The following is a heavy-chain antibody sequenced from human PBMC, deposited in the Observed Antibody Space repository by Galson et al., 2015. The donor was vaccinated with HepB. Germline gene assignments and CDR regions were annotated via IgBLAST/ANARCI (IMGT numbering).Heavy chain of an antibody. J-gene: IGHJ4*02. V-gene: IGHV3-30*03. CDR3: ARVSDQLARRGAFDY. CDR2: ISYDGSNK. Sequence: SLRLSCAASGFTFGSYGMHWVRQAPGKGLEWVAVISYDGSNKYYADSVKGRFTISRDNSKNTLYLQMNSLRAEDTAVYYCARVSDQLARRGAFDYWDQGTLVTVS. CDR1: GFTFGSYG. D-gene: IGHD6-6*01.